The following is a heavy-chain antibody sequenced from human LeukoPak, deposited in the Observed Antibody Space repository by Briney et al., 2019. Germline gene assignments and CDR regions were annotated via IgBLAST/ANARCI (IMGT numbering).Heavy chain of an antibody. D-gene: IGHD2-15*01. V-gene: IGHV3-23*01. CDR2: ISGSGGGT. CDR1: GFTFSIYA. CDR3: AKTREGGYGMDV. J-gene: IGHJ6*02. Sequence: PGGSLRLSCAAPGFTFSIYAMNWVRQAPGKGLEWVSGISGSGGGTYHADSVKGRFTISRDKSKNTLYLQMNSLRAEDTAVYYCAKTREGGYGMDVWGQGTTVTVSS.